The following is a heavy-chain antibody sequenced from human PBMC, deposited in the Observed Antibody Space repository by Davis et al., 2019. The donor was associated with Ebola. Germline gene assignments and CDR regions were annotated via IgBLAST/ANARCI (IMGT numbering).Heavy chain of an antibody. CDR2: ITGSADLT. Sequence: GESLKISCAASGFIFSNYAMSWVRQAPGKGLEWVSTITGSADLTHYADSVKGRFTVSRDNPKNTLYLQMYSLRAEDTAVYYCAKGMSRSAHYAMDVWGQGTTVTVSS. CDR1: GFIFSNYA. V-gene: IGHV3-23*01. D-gene: IGHD2-8*01. J-gene: IGHJ6*02. CDR3: AKGMSRSAHYAMDV.